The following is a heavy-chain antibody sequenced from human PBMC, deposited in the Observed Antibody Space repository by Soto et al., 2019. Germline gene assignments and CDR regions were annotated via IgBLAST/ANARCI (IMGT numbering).Heavy chain of an antibody. D-gene: IGHD1-26*01. CDR2: ISSGSKTI. V-gene: IGHV3-48*02. CDR3: AREDILGARSFDY. CDR1: GFAFSGYS. J-gene: IGHJ4*01. Sequence: GGSLRLSCAASGFAFSGYSVNWVRQAPGKGLEWVSYISSGSKTIYYADSVKGRFTVSRDNARNSQYLQMSSLRDEDTAVYYCAREDILGARSFDYWGQGTLVTVYS.